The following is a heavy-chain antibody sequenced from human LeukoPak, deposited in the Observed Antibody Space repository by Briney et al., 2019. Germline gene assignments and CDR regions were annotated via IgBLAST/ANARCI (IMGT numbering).Heavy chain of an antibody. J-gene: IGHJ4*02. D-gene: IGHD3-10*01. CDR2: IYYSGST. Sequence: SQTLSLTCTVSGGSISSGDYYWSWIRQHPGKGLEWIGYIYYSGSTYYNPSLKSRVTISVDTSKNQFSLKLSSVTAADTAVYYCARDRAMVRGLFDYWGQGTLVTVSS. CDR1: GGSISSGDYY. V-gene: IGHV4-31*03. CDR3: ARDRAMVRGLFDY.